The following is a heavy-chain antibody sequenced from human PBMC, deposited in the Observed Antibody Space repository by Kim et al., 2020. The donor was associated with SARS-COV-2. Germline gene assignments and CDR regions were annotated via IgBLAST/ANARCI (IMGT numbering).Heavy chain of an antibody. J-gene: IGHJ2*01. CDR2: ISSSSSTI. Sequence: GGSLRLSCAASGFTFSSYSMNWVRQAPGKGLEWVSYISSSSSTIYYADSVKGRFTISRDNAKNSLYLQMNSLRAEDTAVYYCARLKGPGVAGRGSYFDLWGRGTLVTVSS. CDR1: GFTFSSYS. D-gene: IGHD6-19*01. CDR3: ARLKGPGVAGRGSYFDL. V-gene: IGHV3-48*04.